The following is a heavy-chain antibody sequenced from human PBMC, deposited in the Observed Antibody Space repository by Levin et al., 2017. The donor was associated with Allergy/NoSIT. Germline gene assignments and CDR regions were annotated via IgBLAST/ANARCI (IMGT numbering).Heavy chain of an antibody. CDR3: ARRGGSPVLIHFTSSWYEWYFDL. CDR2: IYPGDSDT. Sequence: PGGSLRLSCKGSGYSFTTYWIGWVRQMPGKGLEWMGIIYPGDSDTRYSPSFQGQVTISADKSINTAYLQWSSLTASDTAMYYCARRGGSPVLIHFTSSWYEWYFDLWGRGTLVTVSS. J-gene: IGHJ2*01. CDR1: GYSFTTYW. D-gene: IGHD6-13*01. V-gene: IGHV5-51*01.